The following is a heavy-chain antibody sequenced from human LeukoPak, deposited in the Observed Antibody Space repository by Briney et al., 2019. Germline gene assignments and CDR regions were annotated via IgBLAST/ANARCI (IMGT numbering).Heavy chain of an antibody. CDR2: ISYDGSNK. Sequence: GGSLRLSCAASGFTFSSYAMHWVRQAPGKGLEWVAVISYDGSNKYYADSVKGRFTISRDNSKNTLYLQMSSLRAEDTAVYYCAKNIRTEGNYYYYMDVWGKGTTVTVSS. J-gene: IGHJ6*03. D-gene: IGHD2/OR15-2a*01. V-gene: IGHV3-30*04. CDR1: GFTFSSYA. CDR3: AKNIRTEGNYYYYMDV.